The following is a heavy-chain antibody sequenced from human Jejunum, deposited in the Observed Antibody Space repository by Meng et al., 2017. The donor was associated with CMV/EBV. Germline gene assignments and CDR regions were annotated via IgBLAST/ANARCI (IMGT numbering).Heavy chain of an antibody. Sequence: LNSYGISWVRQARGQGLEWMGWISTYKGNTNYAQKFQGRVTMTTDMSRSTVYMELRSLRSDDTAVYYCARDFYESSGYSDDCFDPWGQGTLVTVSS. J-gene: IGHJ5*02. CDR1: LNSYG. V-gene: IGHV1-18*01. CDR2: ISTYKGNT. D-gene: IGHD3-22*01. CDR3: ARDFYESSGYSDDCFDP.